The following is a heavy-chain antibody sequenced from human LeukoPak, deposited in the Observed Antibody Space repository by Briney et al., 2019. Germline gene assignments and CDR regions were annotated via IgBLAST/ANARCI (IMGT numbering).Heavy chain of an antibody. CDR3: ARHGCSSTSCYTTPLDY. J-gene: IGHJ4*02. V-gene: IGHV5-51*01. CDR1: GYSLTSYW. Sequence: GESLKISCKGSGYSLTSYWIGWVRQMPGKGLEWMGIIYPGDSDTRYSPSFQGQVTISADKSISTAYLQWSSLKASDTAMYYCARHGCSSTSCYTTPLDYWGQGTLVTVSS. CDR2: IYPGDSDT. D-gene: IGHD2-2*02.